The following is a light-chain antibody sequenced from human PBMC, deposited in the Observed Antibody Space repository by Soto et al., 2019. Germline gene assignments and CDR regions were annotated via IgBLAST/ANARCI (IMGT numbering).Light chain of an antibody. CDR2: DVS. V-gene: IGLV2-11*01. CDR1: SSDVGGYNY. Sequence: QSALTQPRSVSGSPGQSVTISCTGTSSDVGGYNYVSWYQQHPGKAPKLVIYDVSKRPSGVPDRFSGSKSGNTASLTVSGLQAEDEADYYCSSYTSSSTRLFGGGTKLTVL. CDR3: SSYTSSSTRL. J-gene: IGLJ2*01.